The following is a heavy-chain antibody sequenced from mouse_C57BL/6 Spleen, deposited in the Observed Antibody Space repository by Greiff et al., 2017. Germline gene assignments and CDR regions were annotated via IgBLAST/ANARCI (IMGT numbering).Heavy chain of an antibody. Sequence: EVQRVESGGDLVKPGGSLKLSCAASGFTFSSYGMSWVRQTPDKRLEWVATISSGGSYTYYPDSVKGRFTISRDNAKNTLYLQMSSLKSEDTAMYYCARHDGNYLDYWGQGTTLTVSS. CDR3: ARHDGNYLDY. CDR2: ISSGGSYT. V-gene: IGHV5-6*01. D-gene: IGHD2-3*01. J-gene: IGHJ2*01. CDR1: GFTFSSYG.